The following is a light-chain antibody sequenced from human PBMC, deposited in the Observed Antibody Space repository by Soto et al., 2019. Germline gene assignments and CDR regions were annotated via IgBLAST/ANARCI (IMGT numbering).Light chain of an antibody. Sequence: EIFFTQSRATLSLFPVERATLSCRASQSVSSYLSWYQQKPVQAPRLLIYDASNRATGIPARFSGSGSGTDFTLTISSLEPEDFAVYYCQQRSKLTFGGGTKVDI. J-gene: IGKJ4*01. V-gene: IGKV3-11*01. CDR2: DAS. CDR1: QSVSSY. CDR3: QQRSKLT.